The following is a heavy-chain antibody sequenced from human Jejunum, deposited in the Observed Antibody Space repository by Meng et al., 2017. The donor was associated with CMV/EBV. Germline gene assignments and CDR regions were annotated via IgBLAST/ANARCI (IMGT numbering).Heavy chain of an antibody. D-gene: IGHD4-17*01. V-gene: IGHV3-74*01. CDR2: INNDGGNT. CDR3: ARGLYGLDY. CDR1: GFTFSDYW. J-gene: IGHJ4*02. Sequence: CAASGFTFSDYWMHWVRQAPGKGLVWVSRINNDGGNTVYADSVKGRFTFSRDNAKNTLYLQMNSLRAEDTAVYYCARGLYGLDYWGQGTLVTVSS.